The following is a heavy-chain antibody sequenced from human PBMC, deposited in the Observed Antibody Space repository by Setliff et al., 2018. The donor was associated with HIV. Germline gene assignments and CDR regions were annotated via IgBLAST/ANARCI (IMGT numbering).Heavy chain of an antibody. Sequence: GGSLRLSCEASGFTFSSYAMHWVRQAPGRGLVGVSSISIGGGGAIDYADSVQGRFTISRDNSKNSLYLQMNSLRVEDTAVYYCAREYGYSYANDAVDIWGQGTMVTVSS. J-gene: IGHJ3*02. D-gene: IGHD5-18*01. CDR3: AREYGYSYANDAVDI. CDR2: ISIGGGGAI. V-gene: IGHV3-21*01. CDR1: GFTFSSYA.